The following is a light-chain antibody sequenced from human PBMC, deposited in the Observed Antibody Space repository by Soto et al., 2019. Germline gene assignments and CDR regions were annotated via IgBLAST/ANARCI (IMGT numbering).Light chain of an antibody. V-gene: IGLV2-23*02. CDR3: CSYAGSSTFERV. CDR2: EVS. Sequence: QSALTQPASVSGSPGQSITISCTGTSSDVGSYNRVSWYQQHPGKAPKLMIYEVSKRPSGVSNRFSGSKSGNTASLTSSGLQAEDEADYYCCSYAGSSTFERVFGGGTQVTVL. CDR1: SSDVGSYNR. J-gene: IGLJ3*02.